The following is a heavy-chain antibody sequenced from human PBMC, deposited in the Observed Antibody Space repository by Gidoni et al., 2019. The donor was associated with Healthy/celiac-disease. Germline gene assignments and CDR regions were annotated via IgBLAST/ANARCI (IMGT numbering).Heavy chain of an antibody. CDR1: GFPFSSYG. V-gene: IGHV3-7*01. CDR2: IKQDGSEK. Sequence: EVQLVESGGGLVQPGGSLRLSCAASGFPFSSYGMSWVRQAPGKGLEWVANIKQDGSEKYYVDSVKGRFTISRDNAKNSLYLQMNSLRAEDTAVYYCARDQYCGGDCYGDRYFQHWGQGTLVTVSS. D-gene: IGHD2-21*01. J-gene: IGHJ1*01. CDR3: ARDQYCGGDCYGDRYFQH.